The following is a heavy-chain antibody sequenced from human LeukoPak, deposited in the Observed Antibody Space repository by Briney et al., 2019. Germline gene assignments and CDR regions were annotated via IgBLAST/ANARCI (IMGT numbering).Heavy chain of an antibody. V-gene: IGHV1-69*01. Sequence: SVKVSCKASGGTFSSYAISWVRHAPGQGLEWMGGIIPIFGTAIYAQKFQGRVTITADESTSTAYMELSSLRSEDTAVYYCARELERRYYYYGMDVWGQGTTVTVSS. CDR1: GGTFSSYA. CDR2: IIPIFGTA. CDR3: ARELERRYYYYGMDV. J-gene: IGHJ6*02. D-gene: IGHD1-1*01.